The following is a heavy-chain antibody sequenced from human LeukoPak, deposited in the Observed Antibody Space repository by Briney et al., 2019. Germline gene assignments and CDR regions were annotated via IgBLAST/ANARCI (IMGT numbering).Heavy chain of an antibody. CDR3: ARDKGQYGSGTRGFTWFDP. CDR2: IFYSGGT. CDR1: GGSLNTPNYY. V-gene: IGHV4-39*07. Sequence: PSETLSLTCTVSGGSLNTPNYYWGWIRQTPGKGLEWIGNIFYSGGTYYSPSLTSRVTVSLDTSRNQFSLRLNSVAAADTAVYYCARDKGQYGSGTRGFTWFDPWGQGTLVTVSS. D-gene: IGHD3-10*01. J-gene: IGHJ5*02.